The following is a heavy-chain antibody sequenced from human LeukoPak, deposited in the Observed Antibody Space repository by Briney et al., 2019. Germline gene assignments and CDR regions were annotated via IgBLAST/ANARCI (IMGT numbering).Heavy chain of an antibody. D-gene: IGHD1-7*01. J-gene: IGHJ6*02. Sequence: PSQTLSLTCTVSGGSISSGGYYWSWIRQHPGGGLQWIGYMYYSGSTYYNPSLKSRVTISVDTSKNQFSLKLSSVTAADTAVYYCARDRRELELGEDYYYYGMDVWGQGTTVTVSS. V-gene: IGHV4-31*03. CDR2: MYYSGST. CDR1: GGSISSGGYY. CDR3: ARDRRELELGEDYYYYGMDV.